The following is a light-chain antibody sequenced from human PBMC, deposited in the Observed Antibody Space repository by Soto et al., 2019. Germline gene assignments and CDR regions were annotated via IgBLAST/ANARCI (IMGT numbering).Light chain of an antibody. CDR1: QSVSSSY. V-gene: IGKV3-20*01. CDR3: QQYGSSPL. J-gene: IGKJ5*01. Sequence: EIVLTPSPGTLSLSPGERATHSCRASQSVSSSYLAWYQQKPGQAPRLLIYGASSRATGIPDRFSGSGSGTDFTLTISRLEPEDFAVYYCQQYGSSPLFGQGTRLEIK. CDR2: GAS.